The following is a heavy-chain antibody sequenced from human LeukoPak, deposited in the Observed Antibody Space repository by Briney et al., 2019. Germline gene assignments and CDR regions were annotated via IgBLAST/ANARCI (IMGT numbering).Heavy chain of an antibody. CDR2: ISAYNGNT. CDR3: ATQGAGFDI. Sequence: ASVKVSCKASGYTFTSYGISWVRQAPGQGLEWMGWISAYNGNTNYAQKFQGRVTMTEDTSTDTAYVELSSLRSEDTAVYYCATQGAGFDIWGQGTMVTVSS. J-gene: IGHJ3*02. CDR1: GYTFTSYG. D-gene: IGHD4/OR15-4a*01. V-gene: IGHV1-18*01.